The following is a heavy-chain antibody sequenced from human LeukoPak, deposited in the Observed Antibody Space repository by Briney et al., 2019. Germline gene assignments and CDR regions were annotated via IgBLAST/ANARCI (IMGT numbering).Heavy chain of an antibody. CDR2: ISGSGGST. J-gene: IGHJ4*02. D-gene: IGHD6-13*01. CDR3: AKLPMGSSWNFDY. Sequence: AGGSLRLSCAASGFTFSSYAMSWVRQAPGKGLEWVSAISGSGGSTYYADSVKGRFTISRDNSKNTLYLQMNSLRAEDTAVYYCAKLPMGSSWNFDYWGQGTLATVSS. V-gene: IGHV3-23*01. CDR1: GFTFSSYA.